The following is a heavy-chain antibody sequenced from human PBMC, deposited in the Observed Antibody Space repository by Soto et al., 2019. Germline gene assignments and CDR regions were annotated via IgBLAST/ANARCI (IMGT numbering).Heavy chain of an antibody. CDR1: GGTFSGYA. CDR2: IIPIFGTA. CDR3: ADTEYYYDSSGYYYLGV. D-gene: IGHD3-22*01. Sequence: QGHLVQPGAEVKKPGSSLRVSCKASGGTFSGYAISWWRRAPGQGLKWMEGIIPIFGTANYAQKFQGRVTITADESTSTAYMELSSLRSEDTAVYYCADTEYYYDSSGYYYLGVWGQGTLVTVSS. J-gene: IGHJ4*02. V-gene: IGHV1-69*01.